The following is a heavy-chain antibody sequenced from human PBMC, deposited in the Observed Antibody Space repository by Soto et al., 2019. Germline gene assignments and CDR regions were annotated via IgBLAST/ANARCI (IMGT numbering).Heavy chain of an antibody. CDR2: INPNSGGT. Sequence: GASVKVSCKASGYTFTGYYMHWVRQAPGQGLEWMGWINPNSGGTNYAQKFQGWVTMTRDTSISTAYMELSRLRSDDTAVYYCARDTTKASSGWYYFDYWGQGTLVTVSS. CDR3: ARDTTKASSGWYYFDY. D-gene: IGHD6-19*01. J-gene: IGHJ4*02. CDR1: GYTFTGYY. V-gene: IGHV1-2*04.